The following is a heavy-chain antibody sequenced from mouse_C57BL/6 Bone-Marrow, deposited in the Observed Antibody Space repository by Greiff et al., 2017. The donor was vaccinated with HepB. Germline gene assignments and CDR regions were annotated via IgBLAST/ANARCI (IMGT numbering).Heavy chain of an antibody. CDR3: ARERSSRYFDV. CDR2: LNYGGSST. V-gene: IGHV5-16*01. D-gene: IGHD1-1*01. J-gene: IGHJ1*03. Sequence: EVKLMESEGGLVQPGSSMKLSCTASGFTFSDYYMAWVRQVPEKGLEWVAYLNYGGSSTYYVDSLKSRFIISRDNAKNILYLQMSSLKSEDTATYYCARERSSRYFDVWGTGTTVTVSS. CDR1: GFTFSDYY.